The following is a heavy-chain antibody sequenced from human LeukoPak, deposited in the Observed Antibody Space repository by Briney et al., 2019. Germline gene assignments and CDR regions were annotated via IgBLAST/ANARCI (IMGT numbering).Heavy chain of an antibody. CDR2: ISGSGGST. V-gene: IGHV3-23*01. J-gene: IGHJ4*02. CDR3: AKFPHKGYFDY. Sequence: PSETLSLTCAVYGGSFSGYYWSWVRQAPGKGLEWVSAISGSGGSTYYADSVKGRFTISRDNSKNTLYLQMNSLRAEDTAVYYCAKFPHKGYFDYWGQGTLVTVSS. CDR1: GGSFSGYY.